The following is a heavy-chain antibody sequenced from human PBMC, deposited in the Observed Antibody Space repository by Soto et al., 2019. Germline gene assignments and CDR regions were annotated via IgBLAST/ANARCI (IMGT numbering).Heavy chain of an antibody. J-gene: IGHJ4*02. Sequence: PGGSLRLSCAASGFTFSIYSMNWVRQSPGKGLEWVSAISGRGAFTLYADSVRGRFTISRDNAKNSLYLQMNSLRAEDTAVYYCATETSYGGYAYWGRGTLVTVSS. V-gene: IGHV3-21*01. CDR3: ATETSYGGYAY. CDR2: ISGRGAFT. D-gene: IGHD5-12*01. CDR1: GFTFSIYS.